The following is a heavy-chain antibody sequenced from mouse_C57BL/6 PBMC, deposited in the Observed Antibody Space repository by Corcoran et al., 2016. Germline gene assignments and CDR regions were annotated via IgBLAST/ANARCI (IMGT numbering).Heavy chain of an antibody. CDR2: IYPGDGDT. CDR3: ARNYYGSSYGLYYYAMDY. V-gene: IGHV1-80*01. D-gene: IGHD1-1*01. J-gene: IGHJ4*01. CDR1: GYAFSSYW. Sequence: QVQLQQSGAELVKPGASVKISCKASGYAFSSYWMNWVKQRPGKGLEWIGQIYPGDGDTNYNGKFKGKATLTADKSSSTAYMQLSSLTSEDSAVYFCARNYYGSSYGLYYYAMDYWGQGTSVTVSS.